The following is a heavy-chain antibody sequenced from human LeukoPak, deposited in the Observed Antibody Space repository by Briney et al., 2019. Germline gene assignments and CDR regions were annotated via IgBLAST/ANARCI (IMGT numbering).Heavy chain of an antibody. CDR2: INNSGST. J-gene: IGHJ3*02. V-gene: IGHV4-34*01. Sequence: PSETLSLTCAVYGGSFSGYYWSWIRQPPGKGLEWIGEINNSGSTNYNPSIKSRVTISVDTSKNQFSLKVNSVTAADTALYYCARKWELHAFDIWGQGTMVTVSS. CDR3: ARKWELHAFDI. D-gene: IGHD1-26*01. CDR1: GGSFSGYY.